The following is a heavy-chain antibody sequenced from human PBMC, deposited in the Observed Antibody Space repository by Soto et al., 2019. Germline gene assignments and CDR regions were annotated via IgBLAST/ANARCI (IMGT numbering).Heavy chain of an antibody. CDR3: ARMEATGTYYYYYYGMDV. CDR2: IFSNDEK. D-gene: IGHD1-1*01. J-gene: IGHJ6*02. V-gene: IGHV2-26*01. Sequence: QVTLKESGPVLVKPTETLTLTCTVSGFSLSNARMGVSWIRQPPGKALEWLAHIFSNDEKSYSTSLKSRLTISKDTSKSQLVLTMTNMDPVDTATYYCARMEATGTYYYYYYGMDVWGQGTTVTVSS. CDR1: GFSLSNARMG.